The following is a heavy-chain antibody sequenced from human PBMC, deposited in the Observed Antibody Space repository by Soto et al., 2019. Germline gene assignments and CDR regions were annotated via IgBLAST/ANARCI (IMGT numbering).Heavy chain of an antibody. CDR2: ISWNSGSI. J-gene: IGHJ4*02. V-gene: IGHV3-9*01. CDR3: AKALSGTFGGTGLDY. CDR1: GFTFDDYA. D-gene: IGHD3-16*01. Sequence: PGGSLRPSCAASGFTFDDYAMHWVRQAPGKGLEWVSGISWNSGSIGYADSVKGRFTISRDNAKNSLYLQMNSLRAEDTALYYCAKALSGTFGGTGLDYWGQGTLVTVSS.